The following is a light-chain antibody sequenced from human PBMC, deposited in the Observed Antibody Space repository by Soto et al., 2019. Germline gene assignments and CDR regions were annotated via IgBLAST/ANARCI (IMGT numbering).Light chain of an antibody. J-gene: IGLJ2*01. CDR1: SSDVGAYNF. V-gene: IGLV2-11*01. CDR3: CSYAGTYSPV. Sequence: QSVLTQPPSVSGSPGQSVTISCTGTSSDVGAYNFVSWYQQHPGKAPKLIIFDVSARPSGVPDRFSGSKSGNTASLTISGLLADDEADYYCCSYAGTYSPVLGGGTKLTVL. CDR2: DVS.